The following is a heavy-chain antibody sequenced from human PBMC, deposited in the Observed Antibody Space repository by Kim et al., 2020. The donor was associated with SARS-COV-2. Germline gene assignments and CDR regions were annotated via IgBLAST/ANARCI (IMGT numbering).Heavy chain of an antibody. CDR3: ALVGSGSSFGGGY. J-gene: IGHJ4*02. Sequence: YAQKFQGRVTMTRDTSTSTVYMELSSLRSEDTAVYYCALVGSGSSFGGGYWGQGTLVTVSS. D-gene: IGHD3-10*01. V-gene: IGHV1-46*01.